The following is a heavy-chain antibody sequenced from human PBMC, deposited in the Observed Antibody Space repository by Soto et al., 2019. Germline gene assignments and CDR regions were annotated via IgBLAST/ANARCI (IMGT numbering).Heavy chain of an antibody. CDR3: AMSLGSGGPGSFYGMDV. CDR1: GFTFSSYA. CDR2: ISGSDRST. Sequence: LRLSCAASGFTFSSYAMSWVRQAAGKGLEWVSAISGSDRSTYYADSVKGRFTISRDNSKHTLYQQMHSLRAEDTAVYYCAMSLGSGGPGSFYGMDVWGQGTTVTVSS. V-gene: IGHV3-23*01. D-gene: IGHD3-10*01. J-gene: IGHJ6*02.